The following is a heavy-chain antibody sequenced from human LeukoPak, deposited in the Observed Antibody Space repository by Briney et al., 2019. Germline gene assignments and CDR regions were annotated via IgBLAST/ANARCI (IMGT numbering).Heavy chain of an antibody. CDR2: INPNSGGT. Sequence: ASVKVSCKASGYTFTGYYMRWVRQAPGQGLEWMGWINPNSGGTNYAQKFQGRVTMTRDTSISTAYMELSRLRSDDTAVYYCARASKGISASGDAFDIWGQGTMVTVSS. V-gene: IGHV1-2*02. CDR3: ARASKGISASGDAFDI. D-gene: IGHD3-3*01. CDR1: GYTFTGYY. J-gene: IGHJ3*02.